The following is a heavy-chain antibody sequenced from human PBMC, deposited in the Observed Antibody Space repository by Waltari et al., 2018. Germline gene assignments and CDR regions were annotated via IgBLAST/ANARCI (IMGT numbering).Heavy chain of an antibody. J-gene: IGHJ4*02. Sequence: EVQLVESGGRLIHPGGSLRLSCAASGFAVSNNYMSWVRQAQGKGLKWVSVIVSGANTYYADTVKGRFTISRDNPKNKVYLQMDRLTDEDTALYYCARINHLQGYSYGYFFDYWGQGTLVTVSS. CDR1: GFAVSNNY. D-gene: IGHD5-18*01. V-gene: IGHV3-53*01. CDR3: ARINHLQGYSYGYFFDY. CDR2: IVSGANT.